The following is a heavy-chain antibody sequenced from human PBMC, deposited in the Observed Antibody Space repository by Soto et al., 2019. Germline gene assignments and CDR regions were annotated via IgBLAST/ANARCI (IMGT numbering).Heavy chain of an antibody. D-gene: IGHD3-22*01. CDR1: GFSFSSYA. CDR3: AKAYDYDSSGYSAIGWFDP. V-gene: IGHV3-23*01. Sequence: EVQRLESGGGLGQPGGSLSLSCAASGFSFSSYAMSWVRQAPGKGLEWGSAISGSGGSTYYADSVKGRFTISRDNSKNTLYLEMNSLRAEDTAVYYCAKAYDYDSSGYSAIGWFDPWGQGTLVTVSS. J-gene: IGHJ5*02. CDR2: ISGSGGST.